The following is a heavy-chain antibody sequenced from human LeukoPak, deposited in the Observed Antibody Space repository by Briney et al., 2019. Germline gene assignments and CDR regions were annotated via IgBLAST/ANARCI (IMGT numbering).Heavy chain of an antibody. CDR3: AKDLYYYDSSGMNAFDI. Sequence: GGSLRLSCAASGFAFGHYTMHWVRQAPGKGLEWVSLISWDGGNTYYADSVKGRFTISRDNSKNTLYLQMNSLRAEDTAVYYCAKDLYYYDSSGMNAFDIWGQGTMVTVSS. V-gene: IGHV3-43*01. CDR1: GFAFGHYT. J-gene: IGHJ3*02. CDR2: ISWDGGNT. D-gene: IGHD3-22*01.